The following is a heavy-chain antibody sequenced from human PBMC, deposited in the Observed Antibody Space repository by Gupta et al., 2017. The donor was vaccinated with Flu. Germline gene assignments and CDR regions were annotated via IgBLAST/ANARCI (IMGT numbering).Heavy chain of an antibody. CDR3: ARDLSVTIFDY. CDR2: MNRDGSST. Sequence: EVQLVESGGGLVQPGGYLRLSCAASGSPFSSYRMHWVRQAPGKGLVLVSRMNRDGSSTSYADSVKGRFTISRDNAKNTLYLQMNSLRAEDTAVYYCARDLSVTIFDYWGQGTLVTVSS. D-gene: IGHD3-3*01. CDR1: GSPFSSYR. J-gene: IGHJ4*02. V-gene: IGHV3-74*01.